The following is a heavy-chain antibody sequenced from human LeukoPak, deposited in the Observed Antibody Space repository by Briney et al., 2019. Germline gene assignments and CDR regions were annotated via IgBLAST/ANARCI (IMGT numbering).Heavy chain of an antibody. CDR1: GYTFTSYG. Sequence: GASVKVSCKASGYTFTSYGISWVRQAPGQGLEWMGWISAYNGNTNYAQKLQGRVTMTTDTSTSTAYMELRSLRSDDTAVYYCATHDYYGSGSYYKRYFQHWGQGTLVTVSS. J-gene: IGHJ1*01. CDR3: ATHDYYGSGSYYKRYFQH. D-gene: IGHD3-10*01. V-gene: IGHV1-18*01. CDR2: ISAYNGNT.